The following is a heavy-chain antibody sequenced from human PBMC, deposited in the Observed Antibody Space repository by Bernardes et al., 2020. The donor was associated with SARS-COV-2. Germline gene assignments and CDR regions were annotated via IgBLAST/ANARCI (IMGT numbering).Heavy chain of an antibody. V-gene: IGHV4-39*01. J-gene: IGHJ6*02. CDR1: GGSISSSNYY. D-gene: IGHD2-21*02. Sequence: SETLSLTCTFSGGSISSSNYYWGWILQPPGKGLELIGIIYSSGSSYYNPSLHSRVSASMDTSKNQFSLRLSFVTAADTAVYYCAGSSCGIDCYIGGLRSWDYGMDVWGQGTTVTVSS. CDR2: IYSSGSS. CDR3: AGSSCGIDCYIGGLRSWDYGMDV.